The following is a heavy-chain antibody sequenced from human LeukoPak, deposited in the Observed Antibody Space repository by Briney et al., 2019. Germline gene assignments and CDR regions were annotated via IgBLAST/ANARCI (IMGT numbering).Heavy chain of an antibody. CDR2: IVGSGDNT. CDR3: AKEEVPNDY. J-gene: IGHJ4*02. Sequence: GGSLRLSCAASDFTFSHYAMSWVRQAPGKGLEWVSTIVGSGDNTYYADSVKGRFTISRDTSKNTLFLQMDTLRVEDTATYYCAKEEVPNDYWGQGTLVTVSS. CDR1: DFTFSHYA. D-gene: IGHD2-2*01. V-gene: IGHV3-23*01.